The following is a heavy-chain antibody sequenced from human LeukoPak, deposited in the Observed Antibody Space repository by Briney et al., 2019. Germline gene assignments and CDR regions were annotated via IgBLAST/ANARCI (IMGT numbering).Heavy chain of an antibody. V-gene: IGHV3-53*01. CDR1: GFTFSSYY. D-gene: IGHD1-7*01. J-gene: IGHJ6*02. CDR3: ARAENLELDYYYDMGG. Sequence: GGSLRLSCAASGFTFSSYYMSWVRQPPGKGLEWVSVVYWGGTTYYAPSVKSRFTISRDNSKNTLKLHMNTQEAADKDVYSCARAENLELDYYYDMGGRGQGTTVTVSS. CDR2: VYWGGTT.